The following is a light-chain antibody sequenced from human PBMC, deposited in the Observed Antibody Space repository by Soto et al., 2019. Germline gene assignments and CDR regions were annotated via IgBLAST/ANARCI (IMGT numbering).Light chain of an antibody. CDR1: QSISSW. CDR2: DAS. V-gene: IGKV1-5*01. CDR3: QQYNSYSPWT. Sequence: DIQMTQSPSSVSASVGDRVTITCRASQSISSWLAWYQQKPGKAPKLLIYDASSLESGVPSRFSGSGSGTEFTLTISSLQPDDFATYYCQQYNSYSPWTFGQGTTVDIK. J-gene: IGKJ1*01.